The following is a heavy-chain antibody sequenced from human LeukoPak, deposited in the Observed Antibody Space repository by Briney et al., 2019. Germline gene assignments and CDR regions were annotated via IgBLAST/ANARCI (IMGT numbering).Heavy chain of an antibody. D-gene: IGHD6-13*01. CDR3: ARTKGQQRPSGFDY. J-gene: IGHJ4*02. Sequence: SETLSLTCTVSGGSISSYYWSWIRQPPGKGLEWIGYIYTSGSTNYNPSLKSRVTISVDTSKNQFSLKLSSVTAADTAVYYCARTKGQQRPSGFDYWGQGTLVTVSS. V-gene: IGHV4-4*09. CDR2: IYTSGST. CDR1: GGSISSYY.